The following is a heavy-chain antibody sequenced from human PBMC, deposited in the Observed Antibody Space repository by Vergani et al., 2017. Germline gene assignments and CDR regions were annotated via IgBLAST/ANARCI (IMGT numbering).Heavy chain of an antibody. D-gene: IGHD3-22*01. CDR2: IDPGDSDT. Sequence: EVQLVQSGAEVKKPGESLKISCKGSGYSFTSYWIGWVRQMPGKGLEWMGIIDPGDSDTRYSPSFQGQVTISADKSISTAYLQGISLNASDTAMYYCARLNDSSGYKGWFDPWGQGTLVTVSS. V-gene: IGHV5-51*01. J-gene: IGHJ5*02. CDR3: ARLNDSSGYKGWFDP. CDR1: GYSFTSYW.